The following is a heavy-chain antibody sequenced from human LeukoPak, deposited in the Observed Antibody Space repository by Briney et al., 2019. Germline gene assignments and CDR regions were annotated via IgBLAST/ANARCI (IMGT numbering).Heavy chain of an antibody. CDR1: GFTFGDYA. CDR2: IRSKAYGGTT. Sequence: SLRLSCTASGFTFGDYAMSWVRQAPGKGLEWVGFIRSKAYGGTTEYAASVKGRFTISRDDSKSIAYLQMNSLKTEDTAVYYCTRVRDDYGDSLDYWGQGTLVTVSS. CDR3: TRVRDDYGDSLDY. V-gene: IGHV3-49*04. D-gene: IGHD4-17*01. J-gene: IGHJ4*02.